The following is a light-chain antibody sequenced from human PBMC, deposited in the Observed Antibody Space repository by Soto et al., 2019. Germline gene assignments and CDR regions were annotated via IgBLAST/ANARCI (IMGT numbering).Light chain of an antibody. Sequence: EIVLTQSPGTLSLSPGERATLSCMASQSVSSSYLAWYQQKPGQAPRLLIYDASSRATGIPDRFSGSGSGTDFTLTISRLEPEDFAVYYCQQYGSSLLTFGGGTKVEIK. V-gene: IGKV3-20*01. CDR3: QQYGSSLLT. J-gene: IGKJ4*01. CDR2: DAS. CDR1: QSVSSSY.